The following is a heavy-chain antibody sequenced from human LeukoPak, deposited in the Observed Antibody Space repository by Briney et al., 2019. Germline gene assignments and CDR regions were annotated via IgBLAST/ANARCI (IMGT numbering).Heavy chain of an antibody. CDR3: SAEGYNYGYHSFHS. Sequence: GGSQRLSCTASGLTHSHVWMSWPRDAPGEGREGVGRIKRKADGGTSDYAAPVKGRFSISRDDPKNTLYLQMNSQKTEDTAVYHCSAEGYNYGYHSFHSWGEGTTVTVSS. J-gene: IGHJ3*02. D-gene: IGHD5-18*01. CDR1: GLTHSHVW. CDR2: IKRKADGGTS. V-gene: IGHV3-15*01.